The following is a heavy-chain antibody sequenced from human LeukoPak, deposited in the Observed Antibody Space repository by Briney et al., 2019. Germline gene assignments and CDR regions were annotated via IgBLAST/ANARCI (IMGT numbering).Heavy chain of an antibody. CDR3: ARVDGPVVVVAATPGYFDY. D-gene: IGHD2-15*01. V-gene: IGHV3-53*01. Sequence: GGSLRLSCAASGFTVSSNYMSWVRQAPGKGLEWVSVIYSGGSTYYADSVKGRFTISRDNSKNTLYLQMNSLRAEDTAVYYCARVDGPVVVVAATPGYFDYWGQGTLVTVSS. CDR1: GFTVSSNY. CDR2: IYSGGST. J-gene: IGHJ4*02.